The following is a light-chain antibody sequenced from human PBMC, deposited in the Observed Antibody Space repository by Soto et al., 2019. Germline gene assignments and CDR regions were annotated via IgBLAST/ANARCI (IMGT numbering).Light chain of an antibody. CDR2: DVS. CDR1: QSVSGY. CDR3: QQYGSSQLT. V-gene: IGKV3-11*01. Sequence: IVLTQSPATLSLSPGERATLSCRASQSVSGYLAWYQQKPGQAPRLLIYDVSSRATGIPARFSGSGSETDFTLTISGLEPEDVAVYYCQQYGSSQLTFGQGTKVEIK. J-gene: IGKJ1*01.